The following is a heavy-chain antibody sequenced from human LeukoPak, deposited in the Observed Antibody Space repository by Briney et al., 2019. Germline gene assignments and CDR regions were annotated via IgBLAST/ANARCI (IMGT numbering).Heavy chain of an antibody. CDR2: IYSGDST. CDR3: ARDRAVADGRLYY. Sequence: GGSLRLSCAGSGFTVSSNYMSWVRQAPGKGLEWVSVIYSGDSTYYADSVKGRFIISRDNSKNTVYLQMNSLRAEDTAVYYCARDRAVADGRLYYWDQGTLVTVSS. V-gene: IGHV3-66*01. CDR1: GFTVSSNY. J-gene: IGHJ4*02. D-gene: IGHD6-19*01.